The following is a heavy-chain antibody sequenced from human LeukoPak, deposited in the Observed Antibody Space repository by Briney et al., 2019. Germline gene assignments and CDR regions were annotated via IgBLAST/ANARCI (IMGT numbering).Heavy chain of an antibody. CDR1: GFTFSIYG. D-gene: IGHD5-12*01. J-gene: IGHJ6*04. V-gene: IGHV3-33*01. Sequence: GGSLRLSCAASGFTFSIYGMHCVRQAPGEGLEWVAVIWYDGSNKYYADSVKGRFTISRDNSKNTLYLQMNSLRAEDTAVYYCARERGDIVATPSYYGMDVWGKGTTVTVSS. CDR3: ARERGDIVATPSYYGMDV. CDR2: IWYDGSNK.